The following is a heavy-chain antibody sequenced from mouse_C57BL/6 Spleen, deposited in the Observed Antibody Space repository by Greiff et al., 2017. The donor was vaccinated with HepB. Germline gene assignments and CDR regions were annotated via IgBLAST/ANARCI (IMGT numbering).Heavy chain of an antibody. CDR3: ARKRYYYGSGWYFDV. CDR2: IDPSDSYT. D-gene: IGHD1-1*01. CDR1: GYTFTSYW. V-gene: IGHV1-50*01. J-gene: IGHJ1*03. Sequence: QVQLQQPGAELVMPGASVKLSCKASGYTFTSYWMQWVKQRPGQGLEWIGEIDPSDSYTNYNQKFKGKATLTVDTSSSTAYMQLSSLTSEDSAVYYCARKRYYYGSGWYFDVWGTGTTVTVSS.